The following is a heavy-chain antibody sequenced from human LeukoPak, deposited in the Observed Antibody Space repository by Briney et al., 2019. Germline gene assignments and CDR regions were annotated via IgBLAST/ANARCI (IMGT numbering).Heavy chain of an antibody. CDR3: ARLGSGWYNWFDP. V-gene: IGHV3-30*02. CDR1: GFTFSSFG. Sequence: GGSLRLSCVGSGFTFSSFGMHWVRQAPGKGLEWVTFIRFDGSEEFYADSVKGRFTISRDNPKNTLYLQMNSLRAEDTAVYYCARLGSGWYNWFDPWGQGTLVTVSS. J-gene: IGHJ5*02. D-gene: IGHD6-19*01. CDR2: IRFDGSEE.